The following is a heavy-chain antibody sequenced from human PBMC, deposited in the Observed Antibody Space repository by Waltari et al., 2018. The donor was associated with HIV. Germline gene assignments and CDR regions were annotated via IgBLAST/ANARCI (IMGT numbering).Heavy chain of an antibody. V-gene: IGHV3-9*01. D-gene: IGHD3-3*01. CDR3: VKEGASTIFGVLNGMDV. J-gene: IGHJ6*02. CDR1: GITFDDYA. CDR2: IRWISGDI. Sequence: EVQLVESGGGSVQPGRSLRLSCTASGITFDDYAMHWVRQPPGKGLEWVSGIRWISGDIAYADSVKGRFTISRDNTKNSLFLQMNSVRVEDTALYYCVKEGASTIFGVLNGMDVWGQGTTVTVSS.